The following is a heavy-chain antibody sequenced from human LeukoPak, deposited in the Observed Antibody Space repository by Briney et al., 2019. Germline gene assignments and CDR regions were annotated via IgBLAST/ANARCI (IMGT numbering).Heavy chain of an antibody. CDR3: AKGDFWSGYSGFDP. D-gene: IGHD3-3*01. J-gene: IGHJ5*02. CDR1: GFTFSSYG. V-gene: IGHV3-30*18. Sequence: GGSLRLSCAASGFTFSSYGMHWVRQAPGKGLEWVAVISYDGSNKYYADSVKGRFTISRDNSKNTLYLQMNSLRAEDTAVYYCAKGDFWSGYSGFDPWGQGTLVTVSS. CDR2: ISYDGSNK.